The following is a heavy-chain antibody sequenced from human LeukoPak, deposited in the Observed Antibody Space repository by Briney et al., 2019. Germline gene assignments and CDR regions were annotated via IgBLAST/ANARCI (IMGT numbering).Heavy chain of an antibody. CDR2: INPNSGGT. Sequence: SVKVSCKASGYTFTGYYMHWVRQAPGQGLEWMGRINPNSGGTNYAQKFQGRVTMTRDTSISTAYMELSRLRSDDTAVYYCARDSDVLRYFDWSRHFDYWGQGTLVTVSS. CDR3: ARDSDVLRYFDWSRHFDY. V-gene: IGHV1-2*06. CDR1: GYTFTGYY. D-gene: IGHD3-9*01. J-gene: IGHJ4*02.